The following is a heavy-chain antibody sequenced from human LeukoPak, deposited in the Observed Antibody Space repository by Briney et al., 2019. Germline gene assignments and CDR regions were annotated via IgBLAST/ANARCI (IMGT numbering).Heavy chain of an antibody. CDR3: AKDFTTGGGVGYYFDY. Sequence: GGSLRLSCAASGFTFSSYAMSWVRQAPGKGLEWVSAIRGSGGSTYYADSVKGRFTISRDNSKNTLYLQMNRLRAEDTAVYYCAKDFTTGGGVGYYFDYWGRGTLVIVSA. CDR1: GFTFSSYA. J-gene: IGHJ4*02. D-gene: IGHD3-16*01. CDR2: IRGSGGST. V-gene: IGHV3-23*01.